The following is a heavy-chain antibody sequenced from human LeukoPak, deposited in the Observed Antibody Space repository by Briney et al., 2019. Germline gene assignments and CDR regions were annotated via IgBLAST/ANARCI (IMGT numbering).Heavy chain of an antibody. J-gene: IGHJ5*02. D-gene: IGHD4-4*01. V-gene: IGHV1-18*01. Sequence: ASVKVSCKASGGTFSSYAISWVRQAPGQGLEWMGWISAYNGNTNYAQKLQGRVTMTTDTSTSTAYMELRSLRSDDTAVYYCARSYSNYVDWFDPWGQGTLVTVSS. CDR2: ISAYNGNT. CDR3: ARSYSNYVDWFDP. CDR1: GGTFSSYA.